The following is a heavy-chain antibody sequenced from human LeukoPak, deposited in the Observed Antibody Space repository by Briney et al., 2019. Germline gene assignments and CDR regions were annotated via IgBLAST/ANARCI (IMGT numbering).Heavy chain of an antibody. J-gene: IGHJ5*02. D-gene: IGHD3-22*01. Sequence: ASVKVSCKASGYTLTGYYMHWVRQAPGQGLEWMRWISAYNGNTNYAQKLQGRVTMTTDTSTSTAYMELRSLRSDDTAVYYCARGHYYDSSGYYYEDNWFDPWGQGTLVTVSS. V-gene: IGHV1-18*04. CDR2: ISAYNGNT. CDR3: ARGHYYDSSGYYYEDNWFDP. CDR1: GYTLTGYY.